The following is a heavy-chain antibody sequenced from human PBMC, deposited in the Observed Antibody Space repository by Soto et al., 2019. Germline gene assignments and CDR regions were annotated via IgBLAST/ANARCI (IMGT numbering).Heavy chain of an antibody. D-gene: IGHD6-19*01. CDR3: AREQWLVPDYYYYYGMDV. Sequence: SETLSLTCTVSGGSISSSSYYWGWIRQPPGKGLEWIGSIYYRGSTYYNPSLKSRVTISVDTSKNQFSLKLSSVTAADTAVYYCAREQWLVPDYYYYYGMDVWGQGTTVTVSS. J-gene: IGHJ6*02. CDR1: GGSISSSSYY. CDR2: IYYRGST. V-gene: IGHV4-39*01.